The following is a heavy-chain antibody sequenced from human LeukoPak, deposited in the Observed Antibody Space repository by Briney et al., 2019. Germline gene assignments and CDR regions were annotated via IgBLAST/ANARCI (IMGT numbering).Heavy chain of an antibody. CDR1: GFTFSSYG. D-gene: IGHD1-1*01. CDR3: AKELNWNDGIGWFDP. V-gene: IGHV3-30*02. Sequence: GGSLRLSCAASGFTFSSYGMHWVRQAPGKGLEWVAFIRYDGSNKYYAGSVKGRFTISRDNSKNTLYLQMNSLRAEDTAVYYCAKELNWNDGIGWFDPWGQGTLVTVSS. CDR2: IRYDGSNK. J-gene: IGHJ5*02.